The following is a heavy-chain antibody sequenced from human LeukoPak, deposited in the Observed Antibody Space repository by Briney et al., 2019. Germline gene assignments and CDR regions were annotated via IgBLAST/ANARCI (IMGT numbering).Heavy chain of an antibody. Sequence: GASVKVSCKASGYTFTSYYMHWVRQAPGQGLEWMGGIIPIFGTANYAQKFQGRVTITTDESTSTAYMELSSLRSEGTAVYYCAIHSSGWGRVYWGQGTLVTVSS. CDR3: AIHSSGWGRVY. J-gene: IGHJ4*02. CDR1: GYTFTSYY. D-gene: IGHD6-19*01. CDR2: IIPIFGTA. V-gene: IGHV1-69*05.